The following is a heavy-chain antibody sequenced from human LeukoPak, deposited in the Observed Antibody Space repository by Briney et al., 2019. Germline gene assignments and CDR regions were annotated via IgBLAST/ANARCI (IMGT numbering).Heavy chain of an antibody. Sequence: SETLSLTCTVSGGFISSTNYYWGWIRQPPGKGLEWIGNIYYSGSTYYNPSLRSRVTMSVDTSKNQFSLKLSSVTAADTALYFCARIPTNAVPAAHNGFDIWGQGTMVTVSS. J-gene: IGHJ3*02. CDR2: IYYSGST. D-gene: IGHD2-2*01. CDR1: GGFISSTNYY. CDR3: ARIPTNAVPAAHNGFDI. V-gene: IGHV4-39*01.